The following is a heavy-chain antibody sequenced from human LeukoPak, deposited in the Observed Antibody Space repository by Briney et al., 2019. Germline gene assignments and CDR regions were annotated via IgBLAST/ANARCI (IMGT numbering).Heavy chain of an antibody. CDR1: GGTFSSYA. CDR2: IIPIFGTA. J-gene: IGHJ6*03. Sequence: SVKVSCKASGGTFSSYAISWVRQAPGQGLEWMGRIIPIFGTANYAQKFQGRVTITTDESTSTAYMELSSLRSEDTAVYYCARDYGSSWYLDYYYYMDVWGKGTTVTVSS. CDR3: ARDYGSSWYLDYYYYMDV. V-gene: IGHV1-69*05. D-gene: IGHD6-13*01.